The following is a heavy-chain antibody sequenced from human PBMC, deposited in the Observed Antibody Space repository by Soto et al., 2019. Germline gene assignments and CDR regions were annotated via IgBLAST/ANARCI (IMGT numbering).Heavy chain of an antibody. CDR2: IFYGGTT. D-gene: IGHD3-9*01. CDR3: AKTGPYDIWTYWYFDL. V-gene: IGHV4-39*01. J-gene: IGHJ2*01. CDR1: GDSISSSSYY. Sequence: QLQLQESGPGLVKPSETLSLTCTVSGDSISSSSYYWVWIRQPPGRGLEWIGSIFYGGTTYYNPFLKSRVTISIDTSKNQFALKLTSVTAADTAVYCCAKTGPYDIWTYWYFDLWGRGTMVTVSS.